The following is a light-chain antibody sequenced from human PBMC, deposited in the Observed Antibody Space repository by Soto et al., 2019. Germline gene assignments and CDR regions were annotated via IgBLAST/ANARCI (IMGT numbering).Light chain of an antibody. CDR2: VAS. CDR1: QSIRSN. V-gene: IGKV3-15*01. CDR3: QQYHIWHPWT. J-gene: IGKJ1*01. Sequence: IVMTQSQDTLSVSPGEGAPLSCRVSQSIRSNLAWYQQRPGRAPRLLMYVASTRADGIPARFTGSGSGTEFTLTISSLKSQDFAVYYCQQYHIWHPWTSGHGTQVDIK.